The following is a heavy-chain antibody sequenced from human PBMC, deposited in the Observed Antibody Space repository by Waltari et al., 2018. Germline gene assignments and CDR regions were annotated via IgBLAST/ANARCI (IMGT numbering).Heavy chain of an antibody. CDR3: ARDLIYYDDSTGYFDY. V-gene: IGHV3-30*01. CDR1: GFTFSSYA. D-gene: IGHD3-22*01. CDR2: ISYDGSNK. J-gene: IGHJ4*02. Sequence: QVQLVESGGGVVQPGRSLRLSCAASGFTFSSYAMHWVRQAPGKGPEWVAVISYDGSNKYYADSVKGRFTISRDNSKNTLYLQMNSLRAEDTAVYYCARDLIYYDDSTGYFDYWGQGTLVTVSS.